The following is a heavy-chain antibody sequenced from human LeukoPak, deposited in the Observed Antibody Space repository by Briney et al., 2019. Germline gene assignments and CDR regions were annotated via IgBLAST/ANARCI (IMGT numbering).Heavy chain of an antibody. D-gene: IGHD3-10*01. J-gene: IGHJ4*02. Sequence: ASVKVSSKASGYTFTGYYMHWVRQAPGQGLEWMGWINPNSGGTNYAQKFQGRVTMTRDTSISTAYMELSRLRSDDTAVYYCARVAGTLFNYHFDYWGQGTLVTVSS. V-gene: IGHV1-2*02. CDR1: GYTFTGYY. CDR3: ARVAGTLFNYHFDY. CDR2: INPNSGGT.